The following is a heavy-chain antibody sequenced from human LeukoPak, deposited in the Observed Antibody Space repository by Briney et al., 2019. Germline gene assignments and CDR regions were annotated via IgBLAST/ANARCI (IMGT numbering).Heavy chain of an antibody. Sequence: PGGSLTLSCPASGFTVSSNFMTWVRQAPGKGLEWVSVIYSGYSTYYADSVTHRFTISRGNSKNILYLPMNSLRADDTAVYYCARGGDSLHYWGQGTLVTVSS. CDR2: IYSGYST. CDR1: GFTVSSNF. J-gene: IGHJ4*02. CDR3: ARGGDSLHY. V-gene: IGHV3-66*01. D-gene: IGHD3-10*01.